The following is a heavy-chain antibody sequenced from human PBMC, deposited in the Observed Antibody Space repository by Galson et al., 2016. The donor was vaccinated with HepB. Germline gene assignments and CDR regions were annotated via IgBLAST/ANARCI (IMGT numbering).Heavy chain of an antibody. CDR3: AAAPLGTGYGESWLDP. CDR2: FDPEDGET. J-gene: IGHJ5*02. D-gene: IGHD4-17*01. CDR1: EYSLGELS. Sequence: SVKVSCKVSEYSLGELSMHWVRQAPGKGLEWMGGFDPEDGETVYPQKFQGRVTMTEDTSTDTAYMELSSLPSDDTAVYFCAAAPLGTGYGESWLDPWGQGTLVTVSS. V-gene: IGHV1-24*01.